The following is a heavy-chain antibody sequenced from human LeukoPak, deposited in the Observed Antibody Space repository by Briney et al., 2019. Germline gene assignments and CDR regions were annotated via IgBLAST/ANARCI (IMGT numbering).Heavy chain of an antibody. V-gene: IGHV3-30*04. Sequence: GGSLRLSCATSLFTFSMSSMHWVRPAPGKGLEWLAGISFDGANKFSGDSLKGRFSISRDKSKNTLYLQMNSLGLDDTAVYFCARGGAGIAAAGFDYWGQGTLVTVSS. J-gene: IGHJ4*02. D-gene: IGHD6-13*01. CDR2: ISFDGANK. CDR3: ARGGAGIAAAGFDY. CDR1: LFTFSMSS.